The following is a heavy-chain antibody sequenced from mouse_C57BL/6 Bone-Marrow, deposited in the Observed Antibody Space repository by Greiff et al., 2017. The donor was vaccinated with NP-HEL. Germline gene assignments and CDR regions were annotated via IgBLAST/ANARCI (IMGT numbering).Heavy chain of an antibody. CDR2: IRNKANGYTT. CDR1: GFTFTDYY. D-gene: IGHD2-3*01. Sequence: EVHLVESGGGLVQPGGSLSLSCAASGFTFTDYYMSWVRQPPGKALEWLGFIRNKANGYTTEYSASVKGRFTISRDNSQSILYLQMNALRAEDRATYYGARYTIYDGYWDYWGQGTTLTGSS. CDR3: ARYTIYDGYWDY. V-gene: IGHV7-3*01. J-gene: IGHJ2*01.